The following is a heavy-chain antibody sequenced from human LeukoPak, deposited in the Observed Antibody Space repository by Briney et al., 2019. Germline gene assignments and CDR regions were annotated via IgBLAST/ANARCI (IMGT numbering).Heavy chain of an antibody. Sequence: SETLSLTCAVYGGSFSGYYWSWIRQPPGKGLEWIGEINHSGSTNYNPSLKSRVTISVDTSKNQFSLKLSSVTAADTAVYYCAGEAPDILTGWLYYYYMDVWGKGTTVTVSS. D-gene: IGHD3-9*01. CDR3: AGEAPDILTGWLYYYYMDV. V-gene: IGHV4-34*01. J-gene: IGHJ6*03. CDR1: GGSFSGYY. CDR2: INHSGST.